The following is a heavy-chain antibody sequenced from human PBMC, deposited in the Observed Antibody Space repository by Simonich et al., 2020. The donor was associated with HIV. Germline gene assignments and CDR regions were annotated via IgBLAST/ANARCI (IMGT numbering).Heavy chain of an antibody. Sequence: VQLQQWGAGLLKTSETLSLTCAVYGGSFSGYYWSWVRQPPGRGLVWIGEINHSGSTNDNPALKSRVTISVDTSKNQFSLKLSSVTAADTAVYYCARLTAGGLGEYFQHWGQGTLVTVSS. CDR3: ARLTAGGLGEYFQH. CDR2: INHSGST. D-gene: IGHD6-13*01. J-gene: IGHJ1*01. CDR1: GGSFSGYY. V-gene: IGHV4-34*01.